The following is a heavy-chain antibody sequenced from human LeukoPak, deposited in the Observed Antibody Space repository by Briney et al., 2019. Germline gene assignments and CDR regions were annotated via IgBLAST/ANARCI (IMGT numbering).Heavy chain of an antibody. J-gene: IGHJ4*02. Sequence: PSETLSLTCAVYGGSFSGYYWSWIRQPPGKGLEWIGGINHSGSTNYNPSLKSRVTISVDTSKNQFTLKLSSVTAADTAVYYCARLGDDYDFWSGYSYYFDYWGQGTLVTVSS. V-gene: IGHV4-34*01. D-gene: IGHD3-3*01. CDR2: INHSGST. CDR3: ARLGDDYDFWSGYSYYFDY. CDR1: GGSFSGYY.